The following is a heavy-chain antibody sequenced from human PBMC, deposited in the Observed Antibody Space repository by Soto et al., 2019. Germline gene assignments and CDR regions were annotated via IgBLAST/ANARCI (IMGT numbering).Heavy chain of an antibody. CDR2: ISSSSSTI. D-gene: IGHD3-9*01. CDR1: GFTLSSYS. Sequence: QPGGSLRLSCAASGFTLSSYSMNWVRQAPGKGLEWVSYISSSSSTIYYADSVKGRFTISRDNAKNSLYLQMNSLRDEDTAVYYCARARHFLTGYYEPELDYWGQGTLVTVSS. V-gene: IGHV3-48*02. J-gene: IGHJ4*02. CDR3: ARARHFLTGYYEPELDY.